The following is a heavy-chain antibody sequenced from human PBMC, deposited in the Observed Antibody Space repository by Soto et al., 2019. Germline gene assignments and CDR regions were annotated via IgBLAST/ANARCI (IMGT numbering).Heavy chain of an antibody. CDR2: IIPIFGTA. V-gene: IGHV1-69*06. Sequence: SVKVSCKASGGTFSSYAISWVRQAPGQGLEWMGGIIPIFGTANYAQKFQGRVTITADKSTSTAYMELSSLRSEDTAVYYCARDLLTDYYDSSGPQTSAFEIWGQGTMVTVSS. CDR3: ARDLLTDYYDSSGPQTSAFEI. J-gene: IGHJ3*02. CDR1: GGTFSSYA. D-gene: IGHD3-22*01.